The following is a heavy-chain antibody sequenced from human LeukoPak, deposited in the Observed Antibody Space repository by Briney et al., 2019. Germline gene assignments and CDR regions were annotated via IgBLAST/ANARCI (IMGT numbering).Heavy chain of an antibody. CDR2: INSDGSST. CDR1: GFTFSSYW. J-gene: IGHJ4*01. D-gene: IGHD3-10*01. CDR3: ARAVYYSNYLGY. V-gene: IGHV3-74*01. Sequence: GGSLRLSCAASGFTFSSYWMHWVRQAPGKGLVWVSRINSDGSSTNYADSVKGRLTISRDNAKNTLYLQMNSLRAEDTAMYYCARAVYYSNYLGYWGQGTLVTVSS.